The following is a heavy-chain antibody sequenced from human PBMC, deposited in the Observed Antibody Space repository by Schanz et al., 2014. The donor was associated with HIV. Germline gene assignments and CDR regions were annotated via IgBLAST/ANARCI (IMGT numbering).Heavy chain of an antibody. J-gene: IGHJ5*02. D-gene: IGHD6-13*01. CDR3: ARRGPIAAIDFSLDP. Sequence: QVQMVQSAAEVKKPGASVKLSCKASGFTLTSYYIHWVRQAPGQGLEWMGIINPSGGRTHYAQKFQGRVAMTRDTSTSTVYMEMTSLRSEDTAVYYCARRGPIAAIDFSLDPWGQGTLVTVSS. CDR2: INPSGGRT. CDR1: GFTLTSYY. V-gene: IGHV1-46*01.